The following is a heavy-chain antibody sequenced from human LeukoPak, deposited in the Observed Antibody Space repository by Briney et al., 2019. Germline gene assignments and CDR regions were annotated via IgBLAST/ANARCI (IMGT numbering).Heavy chain of an antibody. V-gene: IGHV1-69*13. J-gene: IGHJ4*02. CDR3: AREVHYCGGDCPPFDY. CDR2: IIPIFGTA. CDR1: GGTFSSYA. Sequence: SVKVSCKASGGTFSSYAISWVRQAPGQGLEWMGGIIPIFGTANYAQKFQGRVTITADESTSTAYMELSSLRSDDTAVYYCAREVHYCGGDCPPFDYWGQGTLVTVSS. D-gene: IGHD2-21*02.